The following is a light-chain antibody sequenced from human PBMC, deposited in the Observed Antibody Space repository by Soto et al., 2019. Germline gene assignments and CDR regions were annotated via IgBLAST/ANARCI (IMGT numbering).Light chain of an antibody. J-gene: IGKJ1*01. CDR1: QNINTD. V-gene: IGKV1-5*01. CDR2: HAS. Sequence: DIPMTQSPSTLSASVGYRVTITCRASQNINTDLAWYQQKPGKVPNLLIYHASSLVTGVPSRFSGSGSGTEFTLTISSLQPDDFAAYYCQQYSTLWTFGQGTTVDIK. CDR3: QQYSTLWT.